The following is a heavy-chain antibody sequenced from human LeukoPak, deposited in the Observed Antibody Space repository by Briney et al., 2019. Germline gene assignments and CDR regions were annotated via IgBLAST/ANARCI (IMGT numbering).Heavy chain of an antibody. V-gene: IGHV3-74*01. D-gene: IGHD3-22*01. Sequence: GGSLRLSCTASGFTVNNNYISWVRQAPGKGLVWVSRVNADGSSTDYADSVRGRFTISRDNAMNTLYLQMNSLRAEDTGLYYCAKVVSGSRNAFDVWGQGTLVTVSS. J-gene: IGHJ3*01. CDR3: AKVVSGSRNAFDV. CDR1: GFTVNNNY. CDR2: VNADGSST.